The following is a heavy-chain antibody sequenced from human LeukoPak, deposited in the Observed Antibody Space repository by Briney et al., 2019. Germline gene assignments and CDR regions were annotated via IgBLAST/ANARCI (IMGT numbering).Heavy chain of an antibody. J-gene: IGHJ4*02. Sequence: GGSLRLSCAASGFTFSSYEMNWVRQAPGKGLEWVGRIKSKIDGGTTDYAAAVKGRFTISRDDSKNTLYLQMNSLKTDDTAVYYCTRYSSSGWVWGQGTLVTVSS. CDR3: TRYSSSGWV. V-gene: IGHV3-15*01. D-gene: IGHD6-19*01. CDR2: IKSKIDGGTT. CDR1: GFTFSSYE.